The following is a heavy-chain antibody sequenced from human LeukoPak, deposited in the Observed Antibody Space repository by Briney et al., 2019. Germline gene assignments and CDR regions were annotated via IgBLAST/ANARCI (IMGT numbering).Heavy chain of an antibody. D-gene: IGHD4-17*01. J-gene: IGHJ5*02. CDR3: ARIHGDYNDP. Sequence: SETLSLTCTVSGGSISSYYWSWIRQPPGKGLEWIGYIYYSGSTNYNPSLKSRVTISVDTSKNQFSLKPSSVTAADTAVYYCARIHGDYNDPWGQGTLVTVSS. V-gene: IGHV4-59*01. CDR2: IYYSGST. CDR1: GGSISSYY.